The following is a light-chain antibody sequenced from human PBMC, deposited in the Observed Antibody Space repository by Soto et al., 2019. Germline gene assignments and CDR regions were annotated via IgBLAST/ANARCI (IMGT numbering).Light chain of an antibody. V-gene: IGKV1-5*03. CDR2: KAS. CDR1: QSISSW. CDR3: QQYKSSPT. Sequence: DIQMTQSPSTLSASVGDRVTITCRASQSISSWLAWYQQKPGKAPKLLIYKASSLESGVPSRFSGRGSGTEFTLTISSLQPDDFAAYYCQQYKSSPTFGQGTKVEIK. J-gene: IGKJ1*01.